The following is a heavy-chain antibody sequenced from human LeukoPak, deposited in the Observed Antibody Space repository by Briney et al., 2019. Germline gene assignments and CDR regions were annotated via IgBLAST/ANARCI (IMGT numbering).Heavy chain of an antibody. J-gene: IGHJ4*02. CDR3: ARRDILTGYLDY. CDR1: GGSFSGYY. V-gene: IGHV4-34*01. D-gene: IGHD3-9*01. CDR2: INHSGST. Sequence: PSETLSLTCAVYGGSFSGYYWSWIRQPPGKGLEWIGEINHSGSTNYNPSLKSRVTISVDTSKNQFSLKLSSVTAADTAVYYCARRDILTGYLDYWGQGTLVTVSS.